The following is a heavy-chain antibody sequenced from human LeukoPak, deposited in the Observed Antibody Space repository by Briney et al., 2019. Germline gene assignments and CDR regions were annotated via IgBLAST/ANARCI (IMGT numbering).Heavy chain of an antibody. CDR1: GGSISSHY. V-gene: IGHV4-59*11. CDR2: IYYSGST. CDR3: ARYYDFWSGFDY. J-gene: IGHJ4*02. D-gene: IGHD3-3*01. Sequence: PSETLSLTCTVSGGSISSHYWSWIRQPPGKGQEWIGYIYYSGSTNYNPSLKSRVTISVDTSKNQFSLKLSSVIAADTAVYYCARYYDFWSGFDYWGQGTLVTVSS.